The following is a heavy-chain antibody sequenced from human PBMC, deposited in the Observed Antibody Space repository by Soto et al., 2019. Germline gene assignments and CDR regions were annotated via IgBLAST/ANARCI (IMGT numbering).Heavy chain of an antibody. CDR3: ARDLDGGFGELPFDY. J-gene: IGHJ4*02. V-gene: IGHV1-18*01. D-gene: IGHD3-10*01. CDR1: GYTFTSYG. Sequence: ASVKVSCKASGYTFTSYGINWVRQAPGQGLEWMGWISAYNGNTNYAQKLQGRVTMTTDTSTSTAYMELRSLRSDDTAVYYCARDLDGGFGELPFDYWGQGTLVTVSS. CDR2: ISAYNGNT.